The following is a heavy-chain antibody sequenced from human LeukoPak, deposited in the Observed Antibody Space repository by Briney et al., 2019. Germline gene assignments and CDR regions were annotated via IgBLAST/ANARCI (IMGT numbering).Heavy chain of an antibody. Sequence: MSSETLSLTCTVSGGSISSYYWSWIRQPPGKGLEWIGYIYYSGSTNYNPSLKSRVTISVDTSKNQFSLKLSSVTAADTAVYYCARIRPPDYYYYYYMDVWGKGTTVTVSS. V-gene: IGHV4-59*01. J-gene: IGHJ6*03. CDR1: GGSISSYY. CDR3: ARIRPPDYYYYYYMDV. CDR2: IYYSGST.